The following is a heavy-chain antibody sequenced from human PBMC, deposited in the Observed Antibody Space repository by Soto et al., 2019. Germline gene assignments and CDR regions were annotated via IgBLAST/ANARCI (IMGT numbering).Heavy chain of an antibody. J-gene: IGHJ4*02. Sequence: GKGLEWIAHIAGGGVPTYYAASVKGRFTISRDRGKNMLYLQMDSLQDEDTAVYYCERASSYAFDYWGQRTLVSVSS. V-gene: IGHV3-48*02. CDR3: ERASSYAFDY. CDR2: IAGGGVPT. D-gene: IGHD4-17*01.